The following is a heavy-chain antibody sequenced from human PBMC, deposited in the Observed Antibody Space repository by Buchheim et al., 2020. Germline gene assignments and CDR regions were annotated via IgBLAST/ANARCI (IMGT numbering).Heavy chain of an antibody. V-gene: IGHV3-48*02. Sequence: EVQLLESGGGLVQPGGSLRLSCAASGFTFSSYSMKWVRQAPGKGLEWISLITTTSSTIYYSDSVRGRFTVSRDNANNSLYLQMNSLRDADTAVYYCARGRNWGSDYYYDYWGQGTL. CDR1: GFTFSSYS. D-gene: IGHD7-27*01. J-gene: IGHJ4*02. CDR2: ITTTSSTI. CDR3: ARGRNWGSDYYYDY.